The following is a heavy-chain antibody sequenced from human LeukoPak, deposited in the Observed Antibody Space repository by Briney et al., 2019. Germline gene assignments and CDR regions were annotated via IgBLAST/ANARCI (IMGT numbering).Heavy chain of an antibody. D-gene: IGHD4-23*01. V-gene: IGHV4-39*07. CDR1: VGSTSSSSYY. Sequence: PSETLSLTCTVSVGSTSSSSYYWGWIRQPPGKGLEWIGRIYYSGSTYYNPSLKRRVTISVDTSKSPFSLKLSSLTAADTAAYYCARDYGGNSLPQHWGQGTLVTVSS. CDR3: ARDYGGNSLPQH. CDR2: IYYSGST. J-gene: IGHJ1*01.